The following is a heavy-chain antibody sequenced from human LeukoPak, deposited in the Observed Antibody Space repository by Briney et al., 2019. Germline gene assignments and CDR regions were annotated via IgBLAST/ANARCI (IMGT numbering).Heavy chain of an antibody. CDR3: ARAPRGSSSSPFFDY. V-gene: IGHV4-59*01. CDR2: IYYSGST. CDR1: GGSISSYY. J-gene: IGHJ4*02. D-gene: IGHD6-6*01. Sequence: SETLSLTCTVSGGSISSYYWSWIRQPPGKGLEWIGYIYYSGSTNYNPSLKSRVTISVDTSKDQFSLKLSSVTAADTAVYYCARAPRGSSSSPFFDYWGQGTLVTVSS.